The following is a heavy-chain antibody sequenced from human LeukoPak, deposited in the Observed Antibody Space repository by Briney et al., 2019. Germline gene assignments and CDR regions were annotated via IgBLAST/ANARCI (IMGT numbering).Heavy chain of an antibody. J-gene: IGHJ4*02. Sequence: GGSLRLSCAASGFTFSSYWMHLGRQVPGKGLVWVARINPGGSSITYADSVKGRFTISRDNAKNTLYLQMDSLRAEDTGVYYCARSNQADDYWGQGTLVTVSS. CDR3: ARSNQADDY. D-gene: IGHD1-14*01. CDR1: GFTFSSYW. V-gene: IGHV3-74*01. CDR2: INPGGSSI.